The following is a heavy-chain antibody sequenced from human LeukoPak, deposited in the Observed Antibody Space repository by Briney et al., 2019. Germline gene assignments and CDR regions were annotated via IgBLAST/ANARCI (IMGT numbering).Heavy chain of an antibody. Sequence: PGGSLRLSCAASGFTFSSYGMHWVRQAPGKGLEWVAFIRYDGINEYYADSVKGRFTISRDNSKNTLYLQMNSLSAEDTAVYYCAKDRDWASGAGSDFDYWGQGTLVTVSS. J-gene: IGHJ4*02. CDR2: IRYDGINE. CDR3: AKDRDWASGAGSDFDY. CDR1: GFTFSSYG. V-gene: IGHV3-30*02. D-gene: IGHD6-13*01.